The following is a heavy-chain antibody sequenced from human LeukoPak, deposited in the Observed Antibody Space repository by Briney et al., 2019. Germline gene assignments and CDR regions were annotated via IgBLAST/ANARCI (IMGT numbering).Heavy chain of an antibody. CDR2: ISSSSTI. D-gene: IGHD3-22*01. J-gene: IGHJ4*02. CDR1: GFTFSSYS. V-gene: IGHV3-48*01. CDR3: ARDIPHYYDSSGYFDY. Sequence: GGSLRLSCAASGFTFSSYSMNWVRQAPGKGLEWVSYISSSSTIYYADSVKGRFTISRDNAKNSLYLQMNSLRAEDTAVYYCARDIPHYYDSSGYFDYWGQGTLVTVSS.